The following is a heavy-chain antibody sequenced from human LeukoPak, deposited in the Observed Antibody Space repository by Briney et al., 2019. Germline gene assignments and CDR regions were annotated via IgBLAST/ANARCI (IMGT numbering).Heavy chain of an antibody. J-gene: IGHJ4*02. D-gene: IGHD6-19*01. Sequence: SETLSLTCTVSGGSIGSNYWTWIRQPPGKGLEYIGYIYYTGGTNYNPSLKSRVTISVDTSKTQFSLKLSSVTAADTAVYFCAKYGNSGWVIDNWGQGTLVTVSS. V-gene: IGHV4-59*08. CDR3: AKYGNSGWVIDN. CDR1: GGSIGSNY. CDR2: IYYTGGT.